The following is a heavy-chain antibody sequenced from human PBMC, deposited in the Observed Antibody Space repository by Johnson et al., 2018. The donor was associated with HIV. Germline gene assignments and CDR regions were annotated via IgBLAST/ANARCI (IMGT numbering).Heavy chain of an antibody. J-gene: IGHJ3*02. Sequence: QVQLVESGGGVVQPGRSLRLSCAASGFTFSSYGMHWVRQAPGKGLEWVAVIWYDGSNKYYADSVKGRFTISRDNSKNTLYLQMNSLRAEDTAVYYCAKDKVDTAMVSDAFDIWGQGKWSPSRQ. CDR1: GFTFSSYG. CDR3: AKDKVDTAMVSDAFDI. CDR2: IWYDGSNK. D-gene: IGHD5-18*01. V-gene: IGHV3-33*06.